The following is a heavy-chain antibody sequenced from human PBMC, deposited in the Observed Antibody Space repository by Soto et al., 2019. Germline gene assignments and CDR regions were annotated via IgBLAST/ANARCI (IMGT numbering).Heavy chain of an antibody. Sequence: SETLSLTCAVSGDSMRSYYWSRMRQPPGKGLEWIGYIYYSGNTNYNPSLTSRVTISVDTSKNQCSLKLRSVTAADSAVYYCARGDSRPLGWFDPWGKGTLVTVS. CDR1: GDSMRSYY. CDR2: IYYSGNT. V-gene: IGHV4-59*01. J-gene: IGHJ5*02. CDR3: ARGDSRPLGWFDP. D-gene: IGHD6-13*01.